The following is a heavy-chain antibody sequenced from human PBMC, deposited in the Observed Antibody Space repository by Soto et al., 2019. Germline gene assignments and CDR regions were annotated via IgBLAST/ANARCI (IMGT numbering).Heavy chain of an antibody. V-gene: IGHV3-66*01. Sequence: GGSPRLSCAASGFTVSTDWMYWVRQAPGKGLEWVSVIRSGGNTYYADSVEGRFTISRDNSKNTVYLQMNSLRAEDTAVYYCVRENYYYGMDVWGQGTTVTVSS. CDR1: GFTVSTDW. J-gene: IGHJ6*02. CDR3: VRENYYYGMDV. CDR2: IRSGGNT.